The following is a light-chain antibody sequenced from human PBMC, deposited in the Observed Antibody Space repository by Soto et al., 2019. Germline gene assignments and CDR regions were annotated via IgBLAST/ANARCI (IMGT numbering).Light chain of an antibody. CDR2: KAS. CDR3: QQYSYFAT. J-gene: IGKJ1*01. CDR1: QSISSW. Sequence: DIQMTQSPSTLSASVGDRVTITCRASQSISSWLTWYQQKAGQAHKLLIYKASIVESGVPSRFSGSGSGTEFTLSISSLQPDDSATYYCQQYSYFATFGQGTRVEVK. V-gene: IGKV1-5*03.